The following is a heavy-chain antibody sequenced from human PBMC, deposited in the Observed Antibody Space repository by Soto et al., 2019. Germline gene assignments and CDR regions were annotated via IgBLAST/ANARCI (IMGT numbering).Heavy chain of an antibody. CDR2: IWYDGSNK. J-gene: IGHJ6*03. V-gene: IGHV3-33*01. CDR1: GFTFSSYG. CDR3: AREGEQLVYYYYYYMDV. D-gene: IGHD6-6*01. Sequence: PGGSLRLSCAASGFTFSSYGMHWVRQAPGKGLEWVAVIWYDGSNKYYADSVKGRFTISRDNSKNTLYPQMNSLRAEDTAVYYCAREGEQLVYYYYYYMDVWGKGTTVTVSS.